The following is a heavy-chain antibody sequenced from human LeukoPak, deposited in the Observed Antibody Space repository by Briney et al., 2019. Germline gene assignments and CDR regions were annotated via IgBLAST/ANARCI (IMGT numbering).Heavy chain of an antibody. V-gene: IGHV3-48*01. CDR1: GFTFSSYS. J-gene: IGHJ6*03. Sequence: PGGSLRLSCAASGFTFSSYSMNWVRQAPGKGLEWVSYISSSSSTIYYADSVKGRFTISRDNSKNTLFLQMNSLRAEDTAVYYCAKDFSAAYYYMDVWGKGTTVTISS. D-gene: IGHD6-19*01. CDR2: ISSSSSTI. CDR3: AKDFSAAYYYMDV.